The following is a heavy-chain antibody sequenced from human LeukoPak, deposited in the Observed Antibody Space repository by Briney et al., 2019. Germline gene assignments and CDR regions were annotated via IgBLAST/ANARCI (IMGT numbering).Heavy chain of an antibody. J-gene: IGHJ3*02. V-gene: IGHV1-2*02. CDR1: GYTFTGYY. CDR2: INPNSGGT. CDR3: ARDQSPTGYSSSWRQSHDAFDI. D-gene: IGHD6-13*01. Sequence: GASVKVSCKASGYTFTGYYMHWVRQAPGQGLEWMGWINPNSGGTNYAQKFQGRVTMTRDTSISTAYMELSRLRSDDTAVYYCARDQSPTGYSSSWRQSHDAFDIWGQGTMVTVSS.